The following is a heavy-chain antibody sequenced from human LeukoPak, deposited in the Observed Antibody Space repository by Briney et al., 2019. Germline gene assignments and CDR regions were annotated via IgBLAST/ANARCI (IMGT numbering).Heavy chain of an antibody. V-gene: IGHV1-8*01. J-gene: IGHJ3*02. CDR3: ARGSIFRILRAFDI. Sequence: GASVKVSCKASGYTFTSYDINWVRQATGQGLEWMGWMNPNSGNTGYAQKFQGRVTMTRNTSISTAYMELSSLRSEDTAVYYCARGSIFRILRAFDIWGQGTMVTVSS. CDR1: GYTFTSYD. D-gene: IGHD3-9*01. CDR2: MNPNSGNT.